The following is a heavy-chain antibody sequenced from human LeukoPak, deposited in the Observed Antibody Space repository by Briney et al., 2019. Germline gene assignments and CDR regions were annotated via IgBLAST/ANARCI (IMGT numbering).Heavy chain of an antibody. CDR2: ISSSSSYI. J-gene: IGHJ6*03. D-gene: IGHD4-11*01. CDR1: GFTFSSYS. Sequence: PGGSLRLSCAASGFTFSSYSMNWVRQAPGKGLEWVSSISSSSSYIYYVDSVKGRFTISRDNAKNSLYLQMNSLRAEDTAVYYCARDLGPSAYPDYSPPPGYYYYMDVWGKGTTVTVSS. CDR3: ARDLGPSAYPDYSPPPGYYYYMDV. V-gene: IGHV3-21*01.